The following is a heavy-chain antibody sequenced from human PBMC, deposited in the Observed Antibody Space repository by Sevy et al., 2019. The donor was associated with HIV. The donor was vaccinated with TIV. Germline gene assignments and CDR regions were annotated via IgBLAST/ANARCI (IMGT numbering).Heavy chain of an antibody. CDR3: TTGPFVIMT. D-gene: IGHD2-8*01. J-gene: IGHJ5*02. Sequence: GGSLRLSCAASGLNFNDDWMNWVRQAPRKGLEWLGRIKSVSDGEAAEYSAAVKGRIINSRDDSKNKVFLQMDSLKTDDTAVYKITTGPFVIMTWGQGTQVTVSS. CDR1: GLNFNDDW. V-gene: IGHV3-15*01. CDR2: IKSVSDGEAA.